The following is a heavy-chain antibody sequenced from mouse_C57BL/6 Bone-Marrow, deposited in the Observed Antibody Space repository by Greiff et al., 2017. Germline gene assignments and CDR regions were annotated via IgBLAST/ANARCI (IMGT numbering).Heavy chain of an antibody. D-gene: IGHD1-2*01. CDR1: GYTFTSYW. V-gene: IGHV1-64*01. J-gene: IGHJ2*01. CDR2: IHPNSGST. Sequence: QVQLQQPGAELVKPGASVKLSCKASGYTFTSYWMHWVKQRPGQGLEWIGMIHPNSGSTNYNEKFKSKATLTVDKSSSTAYMQLSSLTSEDSAVYYCEREGYYGHGVYIDYWGQGTTLTVSS. CDR3: EREGYYGHGVYIDY.